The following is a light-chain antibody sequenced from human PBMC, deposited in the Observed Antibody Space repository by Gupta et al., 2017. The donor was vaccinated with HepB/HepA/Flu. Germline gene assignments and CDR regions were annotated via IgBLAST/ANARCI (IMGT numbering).Light chain of an antibody. V-gene: IGLV1-47*01. CDR1: RSNIGSNY. Sequence: QSVLTQPPSASGTPGQRVTISCSGSRSNIGSNYVYWYQQLPGTAPKLLNYRRNQRPSGVPDRFSGSKSGTSASLAISGLRSEDEADYYCAAWDDSLSGYVFGTGTKVTVL. J-gene: IGLJ1*01. CDR2: RRN. CDR3: AAWDDSLSGYV.